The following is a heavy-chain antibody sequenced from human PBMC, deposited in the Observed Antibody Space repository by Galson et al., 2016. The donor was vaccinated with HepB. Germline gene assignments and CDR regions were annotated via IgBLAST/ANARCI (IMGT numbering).Heavy chain of an antibody. J-gene: IGHJ1*01. D-gene: IGHD3-3*01. CDR2: TSYDGSNK. V-gene: IGHV3-30*18. Sequence: SLRLSCAASGFTFSNYGMHWVRQAPGKGLEWMAVTSYDGSNKYYADSVKGRFTISRDNSKNTLYLQMNSLRAEDTAVYYCAKGLYKWRKMIFGVGIWGQGTLVTVSS. CDR1: GFTFSNYG. CDR3: AKGLYKWRKMIFGVGI.